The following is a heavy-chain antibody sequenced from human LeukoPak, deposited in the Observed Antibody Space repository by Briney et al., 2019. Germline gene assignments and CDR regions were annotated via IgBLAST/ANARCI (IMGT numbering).Heavy chain of an antibody. D-gene: IGHD3-16*02. J-gene: IGHJ6*02. CDR2: IRYDGSNK. Sequence: PGGSLRLSCAASGFTFSSYGMHWVRQAPGKGLEWVAFIRYDGSNKYYADSVKGRFTISRDNSKNTLYLQMNGLRAEDTAVYYCARDVVTSLNIVKYYYYGMDVWGQGTTVTVSS. V-gene: IGHV3-30*02. CDR1: GFTFSSYG. CDR3: ARDVVTSLNIVKYYYYGMDV.